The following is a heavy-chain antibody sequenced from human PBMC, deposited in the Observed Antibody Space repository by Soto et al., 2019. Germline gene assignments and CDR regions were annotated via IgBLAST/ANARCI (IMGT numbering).Heavy chain of an antibody. Sequence: QVQLVQSGAEVKKPGSSVKVSCKASGGTFGSYAISWVRQAPGQGLEWMGGIIPIPGTANYAQKFQGRVTSAEDESTSTAYMELRSLRSEDTAVYYCARSQGSSTSLEIYYYYYYGMDVWGQGTTVTVSS. CDR2: IIPIPGTA. J-gene: IGHJ6*02. V-gene: IGHV1-69*01. CDR1: GGTFGSYA. CDR3: ARSQGSSTSLEIYYYYYYGMDV. D-gene: IGHD2-2*01.